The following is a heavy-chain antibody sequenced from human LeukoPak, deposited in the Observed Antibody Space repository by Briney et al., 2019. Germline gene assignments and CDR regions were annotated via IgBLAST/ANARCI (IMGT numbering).Heavy chain of an antibody. CDR3: AREGRIQLWSPYYFDY. Sequence: NPSETLSLTCTVSGGSISSSSYYWSWIRQPPGKGLEWIGEINHSGSTNYNPSLKSRVTISVDTSKNQFSLKLSSVTAADTAVYYCAREGRIQLWSPYYFDYWGQGTLVTVSS. J-gene: IGHJ4*02. CDR2: INHSGST. V-gene: IGHV4-39*07. CDR1: GGSISSSSYY. D-gene: IGHD5-18*01.